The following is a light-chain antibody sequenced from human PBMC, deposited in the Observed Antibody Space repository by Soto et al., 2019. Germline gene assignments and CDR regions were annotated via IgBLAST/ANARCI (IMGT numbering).Light chain of an antibody. CDR1: QSVSSN. V-gene: IGKV3-20*01. CDR2: GAS. J-gene: IGKJ1*01. CDR3: QHYGSSWT. Sequence: DIEVSQSPCTLSLSPGERATLSCRASQSVSSNLAWYQQKPGQAPRLLIYGASSRATGIPDRFSGSGSGTDFTLTISRLEPEDFAVYYCQHYGSSWTFGQGTKWIS.